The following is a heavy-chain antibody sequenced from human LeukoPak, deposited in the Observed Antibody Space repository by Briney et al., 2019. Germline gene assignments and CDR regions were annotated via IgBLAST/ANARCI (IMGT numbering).Heavy chain of an antibody. CDR3: AKLPGSNKNIRFDP. J-gene: IGHJ5*02. CDR1: GDSISSNY. D-gene: IGHD4-23*01. Sequence: SETLSLTCSVSGDSISSNYWTWIRQAPGEGLEWIGYVSSTGTTNTNPSLKSRVTISLDTSKNSISLKLSSVNAADTAVYYCAKLPGSNKNIRFDPWGQGALVTVSS. CDR2: VSSTGTT. V-gene: IGHV4-59*01.